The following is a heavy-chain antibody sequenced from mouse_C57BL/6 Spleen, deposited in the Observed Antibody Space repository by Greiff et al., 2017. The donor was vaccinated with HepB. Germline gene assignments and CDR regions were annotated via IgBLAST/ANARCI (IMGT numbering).Heavy chain of an antibody. CDR1: GFSLTSYG. V-gene: IGHV2-5*01. D-gene: IGHD2-3*01. J-gene: IGHJ3*01. CDR3: AASMMVTTWGFAY. CDR2: IWRGGST. Sequence: QVQLQQSGPGLVQPSQSLSITCTVSGFSLTSYGVHWVRQSPGKGLEWLGVIWRGGSTDYNAAFMSRLSITKDNSKSQVFFKMNSLQADDTAIYYCAASMMVTTWGFAYWGQGTLVTVSA.